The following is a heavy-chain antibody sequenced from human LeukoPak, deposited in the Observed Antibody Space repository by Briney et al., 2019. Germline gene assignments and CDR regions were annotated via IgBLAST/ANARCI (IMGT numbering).Heavy chain of an antibody. V-gene: IGHV3-53*01. Sequence: GGSLRLSCAASGFTVSRNYMSWVRQAPGKGLEWVSVIYSGGSTYYADSVKGRFTISRDNSKNTLYLQMNSLRAEDTAVYYCARVSVVRDTAMVTEGFDYWGQGTLVTVSS. CDR3: ARVSVVRDTAMVTEGFDY. CDR2: IYSGGST. J-gene: IGHJ4*02. CDR1: GFTVSRNY. D-gene: IGHD5-18*01.